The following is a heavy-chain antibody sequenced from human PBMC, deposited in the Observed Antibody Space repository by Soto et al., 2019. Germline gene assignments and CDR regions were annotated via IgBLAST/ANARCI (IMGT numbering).Heavy chain of an antibody. Sequence: EVQLVESGGGLAQPGGSLRLSCAASGFTLSGYAMDWVRQAPGKGLEYVSGISTNGVGTYYANSVQGRFTISRDNSKNTVYLQMGSLRPEDMAVYYCARRVRPDFYYMDVWGKGTTVTVSS. V-gene: IGHV3-64*01. D-gene: IGHD3-10*02. CDR3: ARRVRPDFYYMDV. CDR2: ISTNGVGT. CDR1: GFTLSGYA. J-gene: IGHJ6*03.